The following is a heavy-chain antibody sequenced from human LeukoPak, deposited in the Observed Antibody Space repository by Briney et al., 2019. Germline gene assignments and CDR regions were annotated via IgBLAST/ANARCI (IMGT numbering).Heavy chain of an antibody. J-gene: IGHJ6*02. CDR1: GFTFSSYA. CDR3: AKAGYCRRGSCPHYYYYGMDV. V-gene: IGHV3-23*01. CDR2: ISGSGGST. D-gene: IGHD2-15*01. Sequence: GGSLRLSCAASGFTFSSYAMSWVRQAPGKGLEWVSAISGSGGSTYYADSVKGRFTISRDNSKNTLYLQMNSLRAEDTAVYYCAKAGYCRRGSCPHYYYYGMDVWVQGTTVTVPS.